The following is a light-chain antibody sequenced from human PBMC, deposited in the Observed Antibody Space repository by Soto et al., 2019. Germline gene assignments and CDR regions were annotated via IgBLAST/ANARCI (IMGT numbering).Light chain of an antibody. Sequence: DIQMTQSPSTLSASVGDRVTITCRASQSISSWLAWNQQKPGKAPKLLIYKASSLESGVPSRFSCSGSGTEFTLTISSLQPYDFATYYCQQYNSYLMYTFGQGTKLEIK. J-gene: IGKJ2*01. CDR2: KAS. V-gene: IGKV1-5*03. CDR3: QQYNSYLMYT. CDR1: QSISSW.